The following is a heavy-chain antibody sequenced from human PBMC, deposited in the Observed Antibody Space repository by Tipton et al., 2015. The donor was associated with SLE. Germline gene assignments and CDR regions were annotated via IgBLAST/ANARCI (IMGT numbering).Heavy chain of an antibody. Sequence: LRLSCAASGFTFSDYYMSWIRQAPGKGLEWIGEINHSGSTNYNPSLKSRVTISVDTSKNQFSLKLSSVTAADTAVYYCARGVSVADIDYFDYWGQGTLVTVSS. CDR2: INHSGST. CDR1: GFTFSDYY. CDR3: ARGVSVADIDYFDY. J-gene: IGHJ4*02. V-gene: IGHV4-34*01. D-gene: IGHD2-15*01.